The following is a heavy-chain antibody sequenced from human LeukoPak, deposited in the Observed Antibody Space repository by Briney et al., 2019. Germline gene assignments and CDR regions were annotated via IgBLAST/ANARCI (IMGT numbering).Heavy chain of an antibody. CDR2: IKRDGNEK. Sequence: TGGSLRLSCAASGSTFSSYWMNWVRQAPGKGLEWVANIKRDGNEKNYVDSVRGRFSISRDNAKNSLYLQMDSLRAEDTAVYYCAKEGAYPIITYDSWGQGALVTVSS. V-gene: IGHV3-7*01. CDR3: AKEGAYPIITYDS. CDR1: GSTFSSYW. J-gene: IGHJ5*01. D-gene: IGHD3-10*01.